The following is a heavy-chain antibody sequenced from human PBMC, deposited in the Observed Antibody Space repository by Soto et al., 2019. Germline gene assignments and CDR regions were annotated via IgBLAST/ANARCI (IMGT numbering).Heavy chain of an antibody. V-gene: IGHV1-3*01. J-gene: IGHJ4*02. CDR1: GYTLPNYS. CDR2: INPGSGYT. Sequence: QVQFVQSGAEVKKPGASVRLSCKPSGYTLPNYSIQWVRQAAGHGLQWLGWINPGSGYTEYSQRFQGRVTLSRDNSAITFYMDLTSLTSEDTAVYFCTRDLNGGNPFDYWGQGTLVTVSS. D-gene: IGHD2-8*01. CDR3: TRDLNGGNPFDY.